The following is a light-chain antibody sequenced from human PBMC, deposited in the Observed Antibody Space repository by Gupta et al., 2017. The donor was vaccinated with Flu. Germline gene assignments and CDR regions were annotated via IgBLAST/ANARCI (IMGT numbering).Light chain of an antibody. CDR1: KIGSKY. Sequence: GQKARCSWCGDKIGSKYVHWYQKKPGQAPIVVQDDDGDRPSGIPERFSGSNDGKLATMTISGVEAGDEADYFCQVGDGSRDQWIVGGGTKLPVL. CDR2: DDG. J-gene: IGLJ2*01. CDR3: QVGDGSRDQWI. V-gene: IGLV3-21*02.